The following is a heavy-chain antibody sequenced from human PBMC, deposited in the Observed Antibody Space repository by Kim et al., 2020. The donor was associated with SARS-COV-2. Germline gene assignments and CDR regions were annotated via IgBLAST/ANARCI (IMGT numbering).Heavy chain of an antibody. V-gene: IGHV1-69*13. D-gene: IGHD2-15*01. J-gene: IGHJ6*02. Sequence: SVKVSCKASGGTFSSYAISWGRQAPGQGLEWMGGIIPILGTANYAQKFQGRVTITADESTSTAYMELSSLRSEDTAVYYCARTRWRSGGSLRRYYYGMDVWVRGTTVTVSS. CDR3: ARTRWRSGGSLRRYYYGMDV. CDR2: IIPILGTA. CDR1: GGTFSSYA.